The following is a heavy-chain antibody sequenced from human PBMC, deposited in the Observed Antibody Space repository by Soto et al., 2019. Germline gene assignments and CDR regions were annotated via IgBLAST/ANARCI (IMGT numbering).Heavy chain of an antibody. V-gene: IGHV5-10-1*01. J-gene: IGHJ4*02. CDR1: GYSFAGYW. CDR2: IDPSDSQT. D-gene: IGHD3-22*01. Sequence: PRESLKISCKGSGYSFAGYWITWVRQKPGKGLEWMGRIDPSDSQTYYSPSFRGHVTISATKSITTVFLQWSSLRASDTAMYYCARQIYDSDTGPNFQYYFDSWGPGTPVTVSS. CDR3: ARQIYDSDTGPNFQYYFDS.